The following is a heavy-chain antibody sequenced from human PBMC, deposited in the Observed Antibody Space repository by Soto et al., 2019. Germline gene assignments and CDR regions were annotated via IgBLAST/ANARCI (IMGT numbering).Heavy chain of an antibody. CDR2: MNPNSGNT. Sequence: EASVKVSCKASGYTFTSYDINWVRQATGQGLEWMGWMNPNSGNTGYAQKFQGRFTMTRNTSISTAYMELSSLRSEDTAVYYCARCGGGQRITIFGVVPPLYYYMDVWGKGTTVTVSS. J-gene: IGHJ6*03. V-gene: IGHV1-8*01. CDR1: GYTFTSYD. D-gene: IGHD3-3*01. CDR3: ARCGGGQRITIFGVVPPLYYYMDV.